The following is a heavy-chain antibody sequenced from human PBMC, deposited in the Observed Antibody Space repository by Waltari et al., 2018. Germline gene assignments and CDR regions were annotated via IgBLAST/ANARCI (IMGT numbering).Heavy chain of an antibody. D-gene: IGHD3-22*01. V-gene: IGHV3-48*02. CDR3: ARNNYDSAGLYDY. CDR1: GFTFSTYA. CDR2: ISRSSSTI. Sequence: EVQLVESGGKLVQPGGSLRLSCGASGFTFSTYAMNWVRQTPGKVLEWVSYISRSSSTIYYADSVEGRFAVSRDNAKNSLYLQMSSLRDDDTAVYYCARNNYDSAGLYDYWGQGTLVTVSS. J-gene: IGHJ4*02.